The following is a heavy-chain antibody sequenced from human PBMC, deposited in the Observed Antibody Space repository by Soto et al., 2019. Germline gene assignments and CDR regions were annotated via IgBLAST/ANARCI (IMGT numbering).Heavy chain of an antibody. CDR2: INPYNANT. CDR1: GYTFTNHG. J-gene: IGHJ3*02. Sequence: QVQLVQSGTEVKKPGASVKVSCKTPGYTFTNHGINWVRQAPGQGLEWMGWINPYNANTNYAQKLQGRVTMTTDTSTTTAYMDLRSLTSDDTAVYYCARDRVAGIWGDAFDIWGQGTVVTVSS. V-gene: IGHV1-18*04. D-gene: IGHD3-16*01. CDR3: ARDRVAGIWGDAFDI.